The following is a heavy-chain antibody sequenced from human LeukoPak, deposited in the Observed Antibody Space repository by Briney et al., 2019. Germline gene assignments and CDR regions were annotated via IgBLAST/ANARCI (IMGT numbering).Heavy chain of an antibody. CDR1: GFTVSSNY. J-gene: IGHJ3*02. CDR3: ARGGDYYDSSGPDAFDI. V-gene: IGHV3-53*04. CDR2: IYSGGST. Sequence: GGSLRLSCAASGFTVSSNYMSWVRQAPGKGLEWVSVIYSGGSTYYADSVKGRFTISRHNSKNTLYLQMNSLRAEDTAVYYCARGGDYYDSSGPDAFDIWGQGTMVTVSS. D-gene: IGHD3-22*01.